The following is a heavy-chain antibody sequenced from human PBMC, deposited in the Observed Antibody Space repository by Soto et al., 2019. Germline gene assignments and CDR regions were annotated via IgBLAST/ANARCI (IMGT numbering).Heavy chain of an antibody. V-gene: IGHV6-1*01. CDR1: GDSVSSNSAA. Sequence: SQTLSLTYAISGDSVSSNSAAWNWIRQSPSRGLEWLGRTYYRSKWYNDYAVSVKSRITINPDTSKNQFSLQLNSVTPEDTAVYYCARDTGIAARPRSYYYYMDVWGKGTTVTVSS. CDR3: ARDTGIAARPRSYYYYMDV. J-gene: IGHJ6*03. CDR2: TYYRSKWYN. D-gene: IGHD6-6*01.